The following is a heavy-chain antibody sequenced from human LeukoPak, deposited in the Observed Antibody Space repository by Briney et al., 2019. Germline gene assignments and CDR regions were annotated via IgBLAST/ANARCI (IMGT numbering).Heavy chain of an antibody. CDR1: GDSVSSNSAA. D-gene: IGHD3-10*01. Sequence: SQTLSLTCAISGDSVSSNSAAWNWIRQSPSRGLEWLGRTYYRSKWYNDYAVSVKSRITINPDTSKNQFSLQLNSVTPEDTAVYYCARGENDYGSGSYYNVGVYNWFDPWGQGTLVTVSS. CDR3: ARGENDYGSGSYYNVGVYNWFDP. V-gene: IGHV6-1*01. J-gene: IGHJ5*02. CDR2: TYYRSKWYN.